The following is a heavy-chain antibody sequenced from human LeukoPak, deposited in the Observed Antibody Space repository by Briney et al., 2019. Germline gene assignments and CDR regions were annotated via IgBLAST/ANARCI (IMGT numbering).Heavy chain of an antibody. CDR2: INPNSGDT. CDR1: GYTFTGYY. Sequence: ASVKVSCKASGYTFTGYYMHWVRQAPGQGLEWMGWINPNSGDTNYAQKFQGRVTMTRDTSISTAYMELSRLTSDDTAVYYCVRSTYGIVDPWGQGTLVTVSS. J-gene: IGHJ5*02. D-gene: IGHD1-26*01. V-gene: IGHV1-2*02. CDR3: VRSTYGIVDP.